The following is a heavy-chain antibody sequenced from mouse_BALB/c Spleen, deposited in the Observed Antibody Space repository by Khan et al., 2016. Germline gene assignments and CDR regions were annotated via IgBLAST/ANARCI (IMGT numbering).Heavy chain of an antibody. V-gene: IGHV3-2*02. CDR1: GYSITSDYA. CDR2: ITYSGST. CDR3: ANDVYFPAWFAY. D-gene: IGHD2-3*01. J-gene: IGHJ3*01. Sequence: EVQLQESGPGLVKPSQSLSLTCTVTGYSITSDYAWNWIRQFPGNRLEWLGYITYSGSTTYNQSLKNRISITRDTSKNQFFLQLNSVITEDTATYYCANDVYFPAWFAYWGQGTLVTVSA.